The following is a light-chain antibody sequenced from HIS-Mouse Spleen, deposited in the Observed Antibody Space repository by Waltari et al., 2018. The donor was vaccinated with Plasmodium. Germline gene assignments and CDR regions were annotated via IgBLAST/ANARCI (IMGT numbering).Light chain of an antibody. CDR3: GTWDSSLSAGVV. J-gene: IGLJ2*01. CDR2: DTN. Sequence: QSVLTQPPSVSAAPGQKVTISCPGSSSHIGNNYVPWSKHLPGTAPKLLIYDTNKRPSGIPDRCSGAKSGTSATLSITGLQTGDEADYYCGTWDSSLSAGVVFGGGTKLTVL. CDR1: SSHIGNNY. V-gene: IGLV1-51*01.